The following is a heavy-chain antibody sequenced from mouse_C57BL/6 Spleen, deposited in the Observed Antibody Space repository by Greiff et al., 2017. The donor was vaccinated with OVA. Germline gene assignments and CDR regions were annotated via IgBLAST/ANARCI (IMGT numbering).Heavy chain of an antibody. CDR3: ARERYDLDY. V-gene: IGHV1-22*01. J-gene: IGHJ2*01. Sequence: EVQLQQSGPELVKPGASVKMSCKASGYTFTDYNMHWVKQSHGKSLEWIGSINPNNGGTSYNQKFKGKATLTVSKASRTAYMELRSLTSEDSAVYYCARERYDLDYWGQGTTLTVSS. D-gene: IGHD2-3*01. CDR2: INPNNGGT. CDR1: GYTFTDYN.